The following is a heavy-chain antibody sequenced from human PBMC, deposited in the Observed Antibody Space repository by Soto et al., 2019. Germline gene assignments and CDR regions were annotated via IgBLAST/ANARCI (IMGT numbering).Heavy chain of an antibody. V-gene: IGHV4-4*02. CDR2: IYHSGST. J-gene: IGHJ6*02. D-gene: IGHD3-16*01. CDR1: GGSISSSNW. CDR3: ARGDLVRYPWGYYYYGMDV. Sequence: QVQLQESGPGLVKPSGTRSVTCAVSGGSISSSNWWSWVRQPPGKGLEWIGEIYHSGSTNYNPSLKSRVTISVDKSKNQFSLKLSSVTAADTAVYYCARGDLVRYPWGYYYYGMDVWGQGTTVTVSS.